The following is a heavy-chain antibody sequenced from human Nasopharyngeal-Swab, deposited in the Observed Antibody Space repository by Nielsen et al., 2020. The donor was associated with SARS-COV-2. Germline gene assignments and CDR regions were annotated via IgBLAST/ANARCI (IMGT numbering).Heavy chain of an antibody. J-gene: IGHJ6*02. CDR2: ISSSSSYI. D-gene: IGHD4-23*01. V-gene: IGHV3-21*01. Sequence: GLEWVSSISSSSSYIYYADSVKGRFTISRDNAKNSLYLQMNSLRAEDTAVYYCARVRADYGGNSDEPSMDVWGQGTTVTVSS. CDR3: ARVRADYGGNSDEPSMDV.